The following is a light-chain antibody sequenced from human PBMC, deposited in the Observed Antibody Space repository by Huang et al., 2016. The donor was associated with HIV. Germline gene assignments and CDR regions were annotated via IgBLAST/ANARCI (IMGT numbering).Light chain of an antibody. V-gene: IGKV3-20*01. CDR3: QQYDSSPAT. J-gene: IGKJ2*01. CDR1: QSVASNQ. CDR2: GAS. Sequence: EIVLTQSPGSLSLSPGDTATLSCRASQSVASNQLAWYQQKPGQAPWLLIDGASNRATGIPDRCSGSGSGTDFNFTISRLEPEDFAVYFCQQYDSSPATFGRGTQLEIK.